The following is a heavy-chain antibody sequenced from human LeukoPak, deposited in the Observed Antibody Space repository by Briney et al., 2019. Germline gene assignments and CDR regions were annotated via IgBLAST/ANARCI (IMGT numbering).Heavy chain of an antibody. CDR2: IDSVGDP. D-gene: IGHD6-13*01. J-gene: IGHJ4*02. CDR3: ARAYTSTWYDSPLDY. CDR1: GFTFSSYD. Sequence: PGVSLRLSCAASGFTFSSYDMHWVRQPTGKGLEWVSGIDSVGDPFYPGSVKGRFTISRENAKNPLYLQMDSLTAGDTAVYYCARAYTSTWYDSPLDYWGQGTLVTVSS. V-gene: IGHV3-13*05.